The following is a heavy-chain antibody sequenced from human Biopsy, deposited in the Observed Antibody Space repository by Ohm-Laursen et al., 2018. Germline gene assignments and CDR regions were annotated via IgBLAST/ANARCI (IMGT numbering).Heavy chain of an antibody. CDR2: ISSSGITA. J-gene: IGHJ4*01. Sequence: SLRLSCAASRFTFSDYFMSWIRQAPGKGLEWVSYISSSGITAHYADSVKGRFTISRDNAKNSLYLQMNSLRAEDTALYYCARDYTWNYVGIGYWGHGTLVTVS. CDR1: RFTFSDYF. V-gene: IGHV3-11*01. D-gene: IGHD1-7*01. CDR3: ARDYTWNYVGIGY.